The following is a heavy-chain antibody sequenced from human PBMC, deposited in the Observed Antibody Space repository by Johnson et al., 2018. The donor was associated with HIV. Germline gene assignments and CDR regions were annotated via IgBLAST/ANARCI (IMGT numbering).Heavy chain of an antibody. CDR3: AKDRMVYYVWGSYRTSDAFDI. CDR2: INQDGSEK. J-gene: IGHJ3*02. V-gene: IGHV3-7*05. D-gene: IGHD3-16*02. Sequence: MQLVESGGGLVQPGGSLRLSCAASEFTFGNYWISWLRQAPGKGLEWVANINQDGSEKLYVDSVKGRFTISRDNAKNSLYLQMNSLRAEDTAVYYCAKDRMVYYVWGSYRTSDAFDIWGQGTMVTVSS. CDR1: EFTFGNYW.